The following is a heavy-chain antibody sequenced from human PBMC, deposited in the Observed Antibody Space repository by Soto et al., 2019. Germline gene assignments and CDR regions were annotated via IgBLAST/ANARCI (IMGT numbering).Heavy chain of an antibody. CDR2: INPNSGGT. J-gene: IGHJ6*02. D-gene: IGHD6-13*01. V-gene: IGHV1-2*02. Sequence: ASVKVSCKASGNTFTGYYMHWVRQAPGQGLEWMGWINPNSGGTNYAQKFQGRVTMTRDTSISTAYMELSRLRSDDTAVYYCARDWVYSSSWVYYYYGMDVWGQGTTVTVSS. CDR3: ARDWVYSSSWVYYYYGMDV. CDR1: GNTFTGYY.